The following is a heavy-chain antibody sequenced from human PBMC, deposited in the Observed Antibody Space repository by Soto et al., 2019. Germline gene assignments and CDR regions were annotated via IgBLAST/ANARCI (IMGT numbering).Heavy chain of an antibody. CDR1: GYVFSSYG. Sequence: ASVKVSCKASGYVFSSYGFSCVRQAPGQGLEWMGWISPYNGKTKYAQKFQARATVTTDTSTTTAYMELRSLRFDDTAVYYCARLHYDTSGYPLGAFDIWGQGTMVTVSS. V-gene: IGHV1-18*04. CDR3: ARLHYDTSGYPLGAFDI. D-gene: IGHD3-22*01. J-gene: IGHJ3*02. CDR2: ISPYNGKT.